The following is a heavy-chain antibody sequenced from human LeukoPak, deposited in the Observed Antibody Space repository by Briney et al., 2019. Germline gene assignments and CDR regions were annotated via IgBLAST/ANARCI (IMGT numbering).Heavy chain of an antibody. Sequence: ASVKVSCKASGYTFTSYGISWVRQAPGQGLEWMGWISAYNGNTNYAQKLQGRVTMTTDTSTSTAYMELRSLRSDDTAVYYCARGTLRTRWIQLWCPYFDYWGQGTLVTVSS. CDR3: ARGTLRTRWIQLWCPYFDY. J-gene: IGHJ4*02. CDR1: GYTFTSYG. D-gene: IGHD5-18*01. V-gene: IGHV1-18*01. CDR2: ISAYNGNT.